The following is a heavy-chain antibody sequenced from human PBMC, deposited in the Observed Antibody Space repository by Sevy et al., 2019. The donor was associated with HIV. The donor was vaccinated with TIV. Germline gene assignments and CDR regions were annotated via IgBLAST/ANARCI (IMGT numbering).Heavy chain of an antibody. CDR2: ITVSSSYI. V-gene: IGHV3-21*06. Sequence: GGSLRLSCAPSGFTFSTYTINWVRQAPGKGLEWVSSITVSSSYINYADSMKGRITISRDNVKNSLFLQMNSLRAEDTASSYCARSGSNYGYEAFDIWGQGTMVTVSS. D-gene: IGHD4-17*01. CDR1: GFTFSTYT. J-gene: IGHJ3*02. CDR3: ARSGSNYGYEAFDI.